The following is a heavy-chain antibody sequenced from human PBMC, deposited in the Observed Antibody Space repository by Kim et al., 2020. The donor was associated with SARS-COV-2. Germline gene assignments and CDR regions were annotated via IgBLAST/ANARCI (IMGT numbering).Heavy chain of an antibody. CDR3: ARQYCTTSTCYRGVDS. J-gene: IGHJ5*01. V-gene: IGHV5-51*01. CDR1: GYNFVNYW. Sequence: GESLKISCQASGYNFVNYWITWVRQRAGKGLEWMAIIYGGDSDTKYSPSFQGQVTVSVDKSTSTAYLQWSGLQASDTAMYYCARQYCTTSTCYRGVDSWG. D-gene: IGHD2-8*01. CDR2: IYGGDSDT.